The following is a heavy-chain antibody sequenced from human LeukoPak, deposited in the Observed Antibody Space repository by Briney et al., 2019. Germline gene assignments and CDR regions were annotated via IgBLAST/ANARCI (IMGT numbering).Heavy chain of an antibody. Sequence: GGSLRLSCAVSGFIFSAYNMEWVRQAPGKGLEWVSSISSSSGTYIYYADSVKGRFTISRDNTKSSLYLQMNSLRAEDTAVYYCATLEGSGYGKLYFHLWGQGTLLTVSS. J-gene: IGHJ4*02. CDR2: ISSSSGTYI. CDR1: GFIFSAYN. D-gene: IGHD5-12*01. V-gene: IGHV3-21*01. CDR3: ATLEGSGYGKLYFHL.